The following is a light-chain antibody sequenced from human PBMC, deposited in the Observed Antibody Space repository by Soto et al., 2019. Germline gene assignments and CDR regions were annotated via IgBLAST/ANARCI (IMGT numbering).Light chain of an antibody. V-gene: IGLV2-14*01. J-gene: IGLJ2*01. CDR1: SSDVGTYNY. Sequence: QSVLTQPASVSGSPGQSITISCTGTSSDVGTYNYVSWYQQHPGKAPKLMIYDVSNRPSGVSNRFSGSKSGNTASLTISGLQAEDEADYYCSSYASSSTSHVIFGGGTKLTVL. CDR3: SSYASSSTSHVI. CDR2: DVS.